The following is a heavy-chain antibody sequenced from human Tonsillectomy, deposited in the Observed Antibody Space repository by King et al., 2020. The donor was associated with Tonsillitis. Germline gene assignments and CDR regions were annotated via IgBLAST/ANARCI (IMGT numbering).Heavy chain of an antibody. V-gene: IGHV4-4*07. D-gene: IGHD6-13*01. J-gene: IGHJ5*02. CDR3: ARDIPAGGTKFDP. CDR1: GGSIISYY. Sequence: VQLQESGPGLVKPSETLSLTCTVSGGSIISYYWSWIRQPAGKGLEWIGRIYSIGTTDYNPSLKSRVTMSVDTSKNQFSLRLNSVTAADTAVYYCARDIPAGGTKFDPWGQGTLVTVSS. CDR2: IYSIGTT.